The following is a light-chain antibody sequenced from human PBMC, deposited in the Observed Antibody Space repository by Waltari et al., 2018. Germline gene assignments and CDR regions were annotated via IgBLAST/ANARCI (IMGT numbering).Light chain of an antibody. V-gene: IGKV3-11*01. J-gene: IGKJ4*01. CDR1: QNVDNY. CDR2: DAS. CDR3: QQRSSLLPVT. Sequence: EIVLTQSPGTVSLSPGERATLSCRASQNVDNYVAWYQQRPDQTPKLLIYDASNRATGVPARVSGSGSGTDFTLTISGLEPEDFAVYYCQQRSSLLPVTFGGGTKVEIK.